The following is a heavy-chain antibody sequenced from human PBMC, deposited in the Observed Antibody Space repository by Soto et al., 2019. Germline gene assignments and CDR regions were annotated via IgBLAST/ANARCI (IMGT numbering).Heavy chain of an antibody. V-gene: IGHV3-48*02. CDR1: GFTFSDYS. Sequence: GGSLRLSCAASGFTFSDYSMNWVRQAPGKGLEWISYISESSITYYADSVKGRFSISRDSAKNSLYLHMNILRDEDTAVYYCARVTRRIAVTGGDYWGQGTLVTVSS. CDR3: ARVTRRIAVTGGDY. J-gene: IGHJ4*02. D-gene: IGHD6-19*01. CDR2: ISESSIT.